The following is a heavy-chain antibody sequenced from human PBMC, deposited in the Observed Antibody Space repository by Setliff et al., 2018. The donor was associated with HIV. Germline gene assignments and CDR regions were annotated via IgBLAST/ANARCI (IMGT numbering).Heavy chain of an antibody. J-gene: IGHJ4*02. CDR3: ARGVAAAGTDY. V-gene: IGHV3-30*03. CDR2: TSDDGSNK. D-gene: IGHD6-13*01. CDR1: EFTFSSDG. Sequence: LRLSCAASEFTFSSDGMHWVRQAPGKGLEWVATTSDDGSNKYYADSVKGRFTISRDNAKSSLYLQMNSLRAEDTAVYYCARGVAAAGTDYWGQGTLVTVSS.